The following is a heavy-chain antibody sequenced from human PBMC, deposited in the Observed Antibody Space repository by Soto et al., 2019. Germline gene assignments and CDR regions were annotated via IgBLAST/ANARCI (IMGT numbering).Heavy chain of an antibody. D-gene: IGHD6-19*01. Sequence: SLRLSCAASEFTFSNYAMSWVRQAPGKGLEWVSAISYGGGTTYYADSVKGRFTISRDNSKNTLYLQMNSLRAEDTAVYYCAKDNDIAVAGHDYWGQGTLVTVPQ. J-gene: IGHJ4*02. CDR2: ISYGGGTT. V-gene: IGHV3-23*01. CDR3: AKDNDIAVAGHDY. CDR1: EFTFSNYA.